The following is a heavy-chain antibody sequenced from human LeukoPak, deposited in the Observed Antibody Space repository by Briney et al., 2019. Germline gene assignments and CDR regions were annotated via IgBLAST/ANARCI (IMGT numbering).Heavy chain of an antibody. CDR3: ARGKGITVSSFDY. V-gene: IGHV3-23*01. Sequence: GGSLRLSCAASRFTFSSYAMSWVRQAPGKGLECVSGISNSGGSTYYANSVKGRFTISRDNSKNTLYLQMNSLRAEDTAVYYCARGKGITVSSFDYWGQGTLVTVSS. D-gene: IGHD6-19*01. CDR2: ISNSGGST. CDR1: RFTFSSYA. J-gene: IGHJ4*02.